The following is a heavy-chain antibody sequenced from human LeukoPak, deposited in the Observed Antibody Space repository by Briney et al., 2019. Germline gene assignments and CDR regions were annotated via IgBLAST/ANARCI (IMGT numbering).Heavy chain of an antibody. D-gene: IGHD5-24*01. Sequence: SETLSLTCTVSGGSIRSYYWSWIRQPAGEGLEWLGRLYSSGDIDYNPSLKNRGTMSVDTSKNLFFLKLSSVTAADTAMYYCARVRVGVFDAWGQGIQVTVSS. J-gene: IGHJ4*02. V-gene: IGHV4-4*07. CDR1: GGSIRSYY. CDR2: LYSSGDI. CDR3: ARVRVGVFDA.